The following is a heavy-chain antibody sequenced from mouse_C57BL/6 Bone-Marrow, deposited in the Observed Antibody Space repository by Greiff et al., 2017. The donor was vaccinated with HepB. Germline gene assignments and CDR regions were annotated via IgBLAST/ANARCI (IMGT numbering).Heavy chain of an antibody. D-gene: IGHD2-3*01. Sequence: VQLQQSGAELARPGASVKLSCKASGYTFTSYGISWVKQRTGQGLEWIGEIYPRSGNTYYNEKFKGKATLTADKSSSTAYMELRSLTSEDSAVYFCASPPLDGYQGGFAYWGQGTLVTVSA. CDR1: GYTFTSYG. V-gene: IGHV1-81*01. J-gene: IGHJ3*01. CDR3: ASPPLDGYQGGFAY. CDR2: IYPRSGNT.